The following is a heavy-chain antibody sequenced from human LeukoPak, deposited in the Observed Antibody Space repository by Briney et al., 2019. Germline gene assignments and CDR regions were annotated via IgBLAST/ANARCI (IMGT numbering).Heavy chain of an antibody. V-gene: IGHV3-30*04. Sequence: SGGSLRLSCAASGFTFSSYAMHWVRQAPGKGLEWVAVISYDGSNKYYADSVKGRFTISRDNSKNTLYLQMNSLRAEDTAVYYCARDPPPRHSSGWYAGLPGWFDPWGQGTLVTVSS. CDR2: ISYDGSNK. CDR1: GFTFSSYA. CDR3: ARDPPPRHSSGWYAGLPGWFDP. D-gene: IGHD6-19*01. J-gene: IGHJ5*02.